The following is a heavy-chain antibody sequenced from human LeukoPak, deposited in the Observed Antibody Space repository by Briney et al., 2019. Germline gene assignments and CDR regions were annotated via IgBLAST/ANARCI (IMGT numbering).Heavy chain of an antibody. CDR3: ARASSSSTNILLW. CDR2: IYYSGSA. Sequence: SETLSLTCTVSGGSISSYYWSWIRQPPGKGLEWIGYIYYSGSAKYNPSLKSRVTISVDTSKNQFSLKLSSVTAADTAVYYCARASSSSTNILLWWGQGTLVTVSS. D-gene: IGHD6-6*01. CDR1: GGSISSYY. V-gene: IGHV4-59*01. J-gene: IGHJ4*02.